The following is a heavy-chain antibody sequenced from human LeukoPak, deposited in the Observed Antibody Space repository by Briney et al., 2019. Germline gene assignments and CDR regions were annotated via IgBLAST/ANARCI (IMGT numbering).Heavy chain of an antibody. Sequence: GGSLRLSCAASGFTFSSYNMNWVRQAPGKGLECVSSITSGSSYIYYADSVKGRFTISRDNAKKSVYLQMNSLRAEDTAVYYCARAYSERYGLGYYYMDVWGKGTTVTISS. CDR1: GFTFSSYN. CDR3: ARAYSERYGLGYYYMDV. J-gene: IGHJ6*03. D-gene: IGHD1-26*01. CDR2: ITSGSSYI. V-gene: IGHV3-21*01.